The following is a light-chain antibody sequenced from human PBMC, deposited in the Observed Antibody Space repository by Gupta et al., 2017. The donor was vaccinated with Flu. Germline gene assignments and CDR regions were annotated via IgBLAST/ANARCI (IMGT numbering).Light chain of an antibody. CDR3: QQYNSCPWT. J-gene: IGKJ1*01. V-gene: IGKV1-5*03. CDR2: EAS. Sequence: EIQMTQSPSTLSASVGDRVTITCRASQSISSWLAWYQQKPGKAPKLLIYEASSIESGVPSRFSGSGSGTKFTLPISSLQPDDFATYYCQQYNSCPWTFGQGTKVEIK. CDR1: QSISSW.